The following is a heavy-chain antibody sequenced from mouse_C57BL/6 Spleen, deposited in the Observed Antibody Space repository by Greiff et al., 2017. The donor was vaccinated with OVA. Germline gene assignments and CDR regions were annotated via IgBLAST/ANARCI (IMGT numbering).Heavy chain of an antibody. CDR2: ISSGSSTI. J-gene: IGHJ2*01. D-gene: IGHD2-5*01. V-gene: IGHV5-17*01. CDR3: AGGYSTHLDY. Sequence: EVHLVESGGGLVKPGGSLKLSCAASGFTFSDYGMHWVRQAPEKGLEWVAYISSGSSTIYYADTVKGRFTISRDNAQNTLFLQMTSLRSEDTAMYYCAGGYSTHLDYWGQGTTLTVSS. CDR1: GFTFSDYG.